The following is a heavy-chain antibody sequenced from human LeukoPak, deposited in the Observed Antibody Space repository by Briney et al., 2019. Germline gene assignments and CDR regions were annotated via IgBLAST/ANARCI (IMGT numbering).Heavy chain of an antibody. CDR2: ISESGVST. V-gene: IGHV3-23*01. D-gene: IGHD6-13*01. CDR3: AKGIRRYPEPSSWSCFDY. Sequence: GESLKISCAASGFTFSGSAMHWVRQAPGKGLEWVSAISESGVSTYYADSVKGRFTVSRDNSDNTLYLQMNSLRAEDTAVYYCAKGIRRYPEPSSWSCFDYWGQGALVTVSS. J-gene: IGHJ4*02. CDR1: GFTFSGSA.